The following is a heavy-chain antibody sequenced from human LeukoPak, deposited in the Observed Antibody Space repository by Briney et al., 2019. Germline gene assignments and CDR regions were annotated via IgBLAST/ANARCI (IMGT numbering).Heavy chain of an antibody. CDR2: INHSGST. CDR1: GGSFSGYY. Sequence: PSETLSLTCGVYGGSFSGYYWSWIRQSPGKGLEWIGEINHSGSTNYNPSLKSRVTISVDKSKNQFSLKLSSVTAADTAVYYCARDRYYYDSSGYTRGYYGMDVWGQGTTVTVSS. J-gene: IGHJ6*02. V-gene: IGHV4-34*01. D-gene: IGHD3-22*01. CDR3: ARDRYYYDSSGYTRGYYGMDV.